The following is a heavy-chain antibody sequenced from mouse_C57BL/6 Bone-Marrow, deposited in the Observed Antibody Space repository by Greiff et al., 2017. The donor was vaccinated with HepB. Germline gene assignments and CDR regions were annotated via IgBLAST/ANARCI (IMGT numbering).Heavy chain of an antibody. Sequence: EVQLQQSGPVLVKPGASVKMSCKASGYTFTDYYMNWVKQSHGKSLEWIGVINPYNGGTSYNQKFKGKATLTVDKASSTAYMELNSLTSEDSAVYYCARNGEGFDYWGQGTTLTVSS. CDR2: INPYNGGT. J-gene: IGHJ2*01. CDR3: ARNGEGFDY. CDR1: GYTFTDYY. V-gene: IGHV1-19*01.